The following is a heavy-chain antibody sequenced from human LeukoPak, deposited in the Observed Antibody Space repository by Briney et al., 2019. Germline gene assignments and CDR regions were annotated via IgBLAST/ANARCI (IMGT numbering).Heavy chain of an antibody. Sequence: GGSLRLSCAASGFTFSSYWMSWVRQAPGKGLEWVANIKQDGSEKYYVDSVKGRFTISRDNAKNSLFLQMNSLRAEDTAVYYCATFYGDYVGGYYYYGMDVWGQGTTVTVSS. CDR1: GFTFSSYW. CDR3: ATFYGDYVGGYYYYGMDV. J-gene: IGHJ6*02. CDR2: IKQDGSEK. V-gene: IGHV3-7*01. D-gene: IGHD4-17*01.